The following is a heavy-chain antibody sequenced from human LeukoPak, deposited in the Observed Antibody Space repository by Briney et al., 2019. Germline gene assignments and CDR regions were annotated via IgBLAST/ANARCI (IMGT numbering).Heavy chain of an antibody. CDR1: GFTFSTYS. V-gene: IGHV3-48*02. CDR3: ARERDAFDI. Sequence: GGSLRLSCAASGFTFSTYSMNWVRQAPGKGLEWVSYINSRSSTIDYADSVKGRFTIPRDNAKNSLYLQMNSLRDEDTAVYYCARERDAFDIWGQGTMVTVSS. J-gene: IGHJ3*02. CDR2: INSRSSTI.